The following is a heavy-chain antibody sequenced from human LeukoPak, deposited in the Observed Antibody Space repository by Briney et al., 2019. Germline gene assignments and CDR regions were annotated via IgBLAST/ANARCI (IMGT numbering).Heavy chain of an antibody. CDR2: INPNSGGT. D-gene: IGHD5-18*01. Sequence: ASVKVSCKASGYTFTGYYIHWVRQAPGQGLEWMGWINPNSGGTNYAQKFQGRVTMTRDTSISTAYMELSRLRSDDTAVYYCAREDTAMVFVWGQGTLVTVSS. CDR3: AREDTAMVFV. CDR1: GYTFTGYY. J-gene: IGHJ4*02. V-gene: IGHV1-2*02.